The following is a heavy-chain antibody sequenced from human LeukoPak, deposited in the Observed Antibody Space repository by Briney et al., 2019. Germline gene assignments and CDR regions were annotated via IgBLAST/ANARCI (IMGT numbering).Heavy chain of an antibody. CDR3: ARHSSSWSYNWFDP. V-gene: IGHV4-4*02. CDR2: VHHSGST. CDR1: GGSISTRNW. Sequence: SETLSLTCAVSGGSISTRNWWSWVRQPPGKGLEWIGEVHHSGSTNYDPSLKSRVIISVDMSKNQFSLKLSSVTAADTAVYYCARHSSSWSYNWFDPWGQGTLVTVSS. D-gene: IGHD6-13*01. J-gene: IGHJ5*02.